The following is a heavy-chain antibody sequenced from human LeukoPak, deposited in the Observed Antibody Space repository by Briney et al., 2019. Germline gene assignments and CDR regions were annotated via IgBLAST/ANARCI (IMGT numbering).Heavy chain of an antibody. V-gene: IGHV4-59*01. J-gene: IGHJ3*02. CDR3: ARETLRDYDFWSGYYPDAFDI. Sequence: SETLSLTCTVSGGSISSYYWSWIRQPPGKGLEWIGYIYYSGSTNYNPSLKSRVTISVDTSKNQFSLKLSSVTAADTAVYYCARETLRDYDFWSGYYPDAFDIWGQGTMATVSS. D-gene: IGHD3-3*01. CDR2: IYYSGST. CDR1: GGSISSYY.